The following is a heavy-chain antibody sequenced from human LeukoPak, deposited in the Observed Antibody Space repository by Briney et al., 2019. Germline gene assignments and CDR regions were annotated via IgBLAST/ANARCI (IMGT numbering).Heavy chain of an antibody. CDR3: ARSSYGSSSSV. CDR2: ISGSGDST. Sequence: PGGSLRLSCAASGFTFSSYGMHWVRQAPGKGLEWVSAISGSGDSTYYADSVKGRFTISRDNSKNTLYLQMNSLRAEDTAVYNCARSSYGSSSSVRGQGTMVTGFS. CDR1: GFTFSSYG. D-gene: IGHD6-6*01. V-gene: IGHV3-23*01. J-gene: IGHJ3*01.